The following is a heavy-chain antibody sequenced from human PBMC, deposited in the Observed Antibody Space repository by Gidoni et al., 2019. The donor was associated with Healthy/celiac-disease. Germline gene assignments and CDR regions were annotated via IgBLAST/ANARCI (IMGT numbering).Heavy chain of an antibody. D-gene: IGHD6-13*01. CDR1: GGSFSGYY. Sequence: QVQLRQWGAGLLKPSETLSLTCAVDGGSFSGYYWSWIRQPPGKGLEWIGEINHSGSTNYNPSLKSRVTISVDTSKNQFSLKLSSVTAADTAVYYCARRGSSLGAFDIWGQGTMVTVSS. J-gene: IGHJ3*02. CDR3: ARRGSSLGAFDI. V-gene: IGHV4-34*01. CDR2: INHSGST.